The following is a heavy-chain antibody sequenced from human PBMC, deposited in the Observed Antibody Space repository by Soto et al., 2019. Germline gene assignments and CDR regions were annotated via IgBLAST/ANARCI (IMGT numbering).Heavy chain of an antibody. Sequence: HVQLQESGPGLVRPSETLSLICTVSGASLGSDCWSWIRQPPRRGLEWVGYMCDSGTTNYNPSLRSRLNIALDSAKNQFALSLNSVTAADTAIYYGAKDYLGSLEWWGQGTRVTVSS. V-gene: IGHV4-59*01. CDR2: MCDSGTT. CDR3: AKDYLGSLEW. J-gene: IGHJ4*02. D-gene: IGHD3-3*01. CDR1: GASLGSDC.